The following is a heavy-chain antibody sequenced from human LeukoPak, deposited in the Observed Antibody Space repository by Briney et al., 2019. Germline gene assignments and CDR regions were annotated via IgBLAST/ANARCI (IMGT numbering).Heavy chain of an antibody. J-gene: IGHJ6*02. CDR1: AGSISSGGYY. D-gene: IGHD3-3*01. Sequence: PSETLSLTCTVSAGSISSGGYYWNWIRQHPGKGLEWIGYIYYSGSTNYNPSLKSRVTISVDTSKKQFSLKLSSVTAADTAVYYCAREGRFLEGYYGMDVWGQGTTVTVSS. CDR2: IYYSGST. V-gene: IGHV4-61*08. CDR3: AREGRFLEGYYGMDV.